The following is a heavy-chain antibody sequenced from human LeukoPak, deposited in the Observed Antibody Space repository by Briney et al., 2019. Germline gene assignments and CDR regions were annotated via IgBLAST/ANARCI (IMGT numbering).Heavy chain of an antibody. D-gene: IGHD6-13*01. CDR1: GFTFSSYA. Sequence: GGSLRLSCAASGFTFSSYAMSWVRQAPGKGLEWVSTISGRGDSTYYADSVKGRFAISRDNSKNTLYLQMNSLRLEDTAGYYCAKGAGYSSNWSFDYWGQGTLVTVSS. J-gene: IGHJ4*02. CDR3: AKGAGYSSNWSFDY. V-gene: IGHV3-23*01. CDR2: ISGRGDST.